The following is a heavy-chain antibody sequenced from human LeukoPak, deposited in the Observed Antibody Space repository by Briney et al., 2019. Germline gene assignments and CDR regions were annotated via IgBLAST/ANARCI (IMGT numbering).Heavy chain of an antibody. J-gene: IGHJ4*02. CDR3: AKWGVALYGDYAGGLRY. Sequence: GGSLRLSCAASGFTFSSYAMSWVRQAPGTGLDWASAISGSGGSTYYADSVKGRFTISRDNSKNTLYLQMNSLRAEDTAVYYCAKWGVALYGDYAGGLRYWGQGTLVTVSS. D-gene: IGHD4-17*01. CDR1: GFTFSSYA. CDR2: ISGSGGST. V-gene: IGHV3-23*01.